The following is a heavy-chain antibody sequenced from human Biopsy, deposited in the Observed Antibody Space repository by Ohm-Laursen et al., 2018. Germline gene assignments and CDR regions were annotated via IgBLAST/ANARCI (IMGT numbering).Heavy chain of an antibody. V-gene: IGHV4-31*01. D-gene: IGHD3-22*01. CDR2: IFNSANT. J-gene: IGHJ5*02. Sequence: TLSLTCAVSGGSISSGGSYWSWIRQRPGKGLEWIGYIFNSANTYYNPSLKNLITTSGDTSKNQFSLKLNSVTAADTAAYYCARGDYFDSNGYFWFDPWGQGTLVTVSS. CDR3: ARGDYFDSNGYFWFDP. CDR1: GGSISSGGSY.